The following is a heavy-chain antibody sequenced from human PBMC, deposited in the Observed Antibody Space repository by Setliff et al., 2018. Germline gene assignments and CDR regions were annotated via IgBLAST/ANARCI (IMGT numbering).Heavy chain of an antibody. V-gene: IGHV4-39*01. D-gene: IGHD3-10*01. J-gene: IGHJ4*02. CDR2: IHYSENT. Sequence: PSETLSLTCTVSGGSITSGRYYWGWIRQPPGQGLEWIASIHYSENTYYNPSLKTRVTISVDTSKNQFSLKLSFVTAADTAVYYCARFGGSASVARFSPPIWGPGSLVTVSS. CDR1: GGSITSGRYY. CDR3: ARFGGSASVARFSPPI.